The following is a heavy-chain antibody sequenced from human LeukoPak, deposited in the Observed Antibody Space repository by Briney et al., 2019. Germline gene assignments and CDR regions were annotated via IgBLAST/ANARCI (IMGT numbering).Heavy chain of an antibody. CDR2: VYHSGST. Sequence: PSQTLSLTCAVSGGSISSGGYSWSWIRQPPGKGLEWIGYVYHSGSTYYNPSLKSRVTISVDRSKNQFSLKLSSVTAADTAVYYCARLTYGSGSYSYPGVDYWGQGTLVTVSS. CDR1: GGSISSGGYS. D-gene: IGHD3-10*01. J-gene: IGHJ4*02. V-gene: IGHV4-30-2*01. CDR3: ARLTYGSGSYSYPGVDY.